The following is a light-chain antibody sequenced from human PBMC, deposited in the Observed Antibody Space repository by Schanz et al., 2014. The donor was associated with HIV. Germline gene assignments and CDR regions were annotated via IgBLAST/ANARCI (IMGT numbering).Light chain of an antibody. J-gene: IGKJ1*01. CDR1: QSVSNY. V-gene: IGKV3D-15*01. Sequence: EIVMTQSPATLSVSPGERATLSCRASQSVSNYLTWYQQKPGQAPRLLIYGTSSRATGIPARFSGSGSGTDFTLTISSLQSEDFAIYYCQQYNKWPPTFGQGTKVEIK. CDR2: GTS. CDR3: QQYNKWPPT.